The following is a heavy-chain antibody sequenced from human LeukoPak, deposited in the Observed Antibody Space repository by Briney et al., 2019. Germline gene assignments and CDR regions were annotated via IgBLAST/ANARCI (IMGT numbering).Heavy chain of an antibody. CDR1: GDSITNYY. CDR2: IYSSGST. CDR3: ARDMNYFESSGSSPFDY. V-gene: IGHV4-4*07. D-gene: IGHD3-22*01. J-gene: IGHJ4*02. Sequence: PSETLSLTCTVSGDSITNYYWSWIRHPAGEGLEWIGRIYSSGSTNYNPSLKSRVTMSVDTSKSPLSLKLTSVTVENTAMYSCARDMNYFESSGSSPFDYWGQGILVTVSS.